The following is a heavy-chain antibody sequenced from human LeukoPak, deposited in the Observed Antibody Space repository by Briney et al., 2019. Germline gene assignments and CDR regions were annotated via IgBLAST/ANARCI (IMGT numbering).Heavy chain of an antibody. D-gene: IGHD1-7*01. CDR2: ISAYNGNT. J-gene: IGHJ4*02. CDR1: GYTFTSYG. V-gene: IGHV1-18*03. Sequence: ASVKVSCKASGYTFTSYGISWVRQAPGQGLEWMGWISAYNGNTNYAQKLQGRVTMTTDTSTSTAYMELRRVRSDDMAVYYCAREGDNWNYASGLYDYWGQGTLVTVSS. CDR3: AREGDNWNYASGLYDY.